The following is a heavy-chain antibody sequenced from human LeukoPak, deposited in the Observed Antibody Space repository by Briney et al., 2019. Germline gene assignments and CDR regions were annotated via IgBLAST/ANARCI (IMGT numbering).Heavy chain of an antibody. CDR2: IKQDGSEK. CDR3: ARGVRYYGSGSYYQYYYYYMDV. Sequence: GGSLRLSCAASGFTFSDYYMSWIRQAPGKGLEWVANIKQDGSEKYYVDSVKGRFTISRDNAKNSLYLQMNSLRAEDTAVYYCARGVRYYGSGSYYQYYYYYMDVWGKGTTVTISS. J-gene: IGHJ6*03. D-gene: IGHD3-10*01. V-gene: IGHV3-7*01. CDR1: GFTFSDYY.